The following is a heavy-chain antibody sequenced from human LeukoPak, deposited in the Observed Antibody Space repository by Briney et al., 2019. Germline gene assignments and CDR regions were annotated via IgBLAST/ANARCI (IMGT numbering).Heavy chain of an antibody. CDR2: ISWNSGSI. J-gene: IGHJ6*02. V-gene: IGHV3-9*01. CDR3: AKEDNYGVDV. CDR1: GFTFDDYA. D-gene: IGHD5-24*01. Sequence: GRSLRLSCAASGFTFDDYAMHWVRQAPGKGLEWVSGISWNSGSIGYADSVKGRFTISRDNAKNSLYLQMNSLRAEDTALYYCAKEDNYGVDVWGQGTTVTVSS.